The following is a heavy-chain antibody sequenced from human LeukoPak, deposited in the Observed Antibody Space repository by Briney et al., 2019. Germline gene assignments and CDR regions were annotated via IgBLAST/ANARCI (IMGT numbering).Heavy chain of an antibody. CDR2: INPNSGGT. CDR3: ARCASNRDGYNLLGGPFDL. Sequence: ASVKVSCKASGYTFTGYYMHWVRQAPGQGLEWMGWINPNSGGTNYAQKFQGRVTMTRDTSISTAYMELSRLRSEDTAVYYCARCASNRDGYNLLGGPFDLWGRGTLVTVSS. CDR1: GYTFTGYY. D-gene: IGHD5-24*01. V-gene: IGHV1-2*02. J-gene: IGHJ2*01.